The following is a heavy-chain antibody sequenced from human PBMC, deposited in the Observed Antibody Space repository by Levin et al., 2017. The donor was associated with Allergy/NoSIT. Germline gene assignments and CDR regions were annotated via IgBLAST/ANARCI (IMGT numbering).Heavy chain of an antibody. V-gene: IGHV1-2*02. D-gene: IGHD3-10*02. Sequence: GESLKISCKASGYTFTGSYMHWVRQAPGQGLEWMGWINPNTGGTNFAQKFQGRVSMTRDTSISTAYMELSSLRFDDTAIYYCAKMVGECRWGQGTVVTVSS. CDR2: INPNTGGT. CDR3: AKMVGECR. CDR1: GYTFTGSY. J-gene: IGHJ3*01.